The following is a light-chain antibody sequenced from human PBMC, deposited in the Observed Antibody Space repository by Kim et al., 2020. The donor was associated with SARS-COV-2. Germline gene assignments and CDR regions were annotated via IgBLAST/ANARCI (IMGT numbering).Light chain of an antibody. V-gene: IGLV2-18*02. J-gene: IGLJ2*01. CDR3: SSYTSSNTVV. CDR2: EVS. CDR1: GTDVGSYNR. Sequence: GQSLPITCPETGTDVGSYNRVSWYQQPPGTAPKVMIYEVSNRPSGVPDRFSGSKSGNTASLTISGLQAEDEADYYCSSYTSSNTVVFGGGTQLTVL.